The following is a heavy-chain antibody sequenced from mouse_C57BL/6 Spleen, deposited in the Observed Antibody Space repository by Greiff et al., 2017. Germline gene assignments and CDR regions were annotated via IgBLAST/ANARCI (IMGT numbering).Heavy chain of an antibody. D-gene: IGHD3-2*02. CDR2: IDPSDSYT. J-gene: IGHJ4*01. CDR1: GYTFTSYW. Sequence: QVQLQQPGAELVKPGASVKLSCKASGYTFTSYWMQWVKQRPGQGLEWIGEIDPSDSYTNYNQKFKGKATFTVDTSSSTAYMQLSSLTSEDSAVYYCARGQLRLAMDYWGQGTSVTVSA. V-gene: IGHV1-50*01. CDR3: ARGQLRLAMDY.